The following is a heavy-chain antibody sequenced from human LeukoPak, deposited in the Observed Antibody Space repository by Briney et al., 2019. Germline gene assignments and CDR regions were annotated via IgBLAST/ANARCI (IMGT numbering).Heavy chain of an antibody. V-gene: IGHV3-23*01. CDR2: ISGSGGGT. CDR3: AGYFCSGGSCYRYFDY. D-gene: IGHD2-15*01. Sequence: GGSLRLSCAASGLTFSSYAMSWVRQPPGKGLEWVSTISGSGGGTYYADSVKGRFTISRDNSKNTLYLQMNSLRPEDTAVYYCAGYFCSGGSCYRYFDYWGQGTLVTVSS. J-gene: IGHJ4*02. CDR1: GLTFSSYA.